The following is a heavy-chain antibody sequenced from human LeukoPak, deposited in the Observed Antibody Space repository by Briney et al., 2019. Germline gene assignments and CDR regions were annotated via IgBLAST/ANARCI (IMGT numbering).Heavy chain of an antibody. V-gene: IGHV3-43*02. CDR2: ISGDGGGA. J-gene: IGHJ5*01. CDR1: GFTFANYA. Sequence: PGGSLRLSCAASGFTFANYAMHWVRQTPGKGLEWVSLISGDGGGAYYADSVKGRFTISRDNSKNSLNLQMNSLRAEDTAFYYCAKDSASITTVYSYNWFDFWGQGTLVTVSS. CDR3: AKDSASITTVYSYNWFDF. D-gene: IGHD3-9*01.